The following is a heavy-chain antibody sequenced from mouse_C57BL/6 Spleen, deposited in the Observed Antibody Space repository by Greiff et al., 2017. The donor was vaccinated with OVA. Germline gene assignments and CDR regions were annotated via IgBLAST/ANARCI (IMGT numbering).Heavy chain of an antibody. Sequence: QVQLQQPGAELVRPGTSVKLSCKASGYTFTSYWMHWVKQRPGQGLEWIGVIDPSDSYTNYNQKFKGKATLTVDTSSSTAYMQLSSLTSEDSAVYYCARGGTGTLYFDYWGQGTTLTVSS. CDR1: GYTFTSYW. CDR2: IDPSDSYT. J-gene: IGHJ2*01. D-gene: IGHD4-1*01. CDR3: ARGGTGTLYFDY. V-gene: IGHV1-59*01.